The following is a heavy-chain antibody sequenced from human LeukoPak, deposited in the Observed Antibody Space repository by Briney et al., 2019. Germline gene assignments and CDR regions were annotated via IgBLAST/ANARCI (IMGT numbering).Heavy chain of an antibody. V-gene: IGHV6-1*01. D-gene: IGHD6-19*01. CDR3: ARLPVTGGFDY. J-gene: IGHJ4*02. CDR2: TYYRSKWYN. CDR1: GDSVSSKNAA. Sequence: PSQTLSLTSAISGDSVSSKNAAWNWSRPPRSRGLEWLGRTYYRSKWYNEYAVSVKGRLSINPDTYKNQFSLHLNSVTPEDTAVYYCARLPVTGGFDYWGQGTLVTVSS.